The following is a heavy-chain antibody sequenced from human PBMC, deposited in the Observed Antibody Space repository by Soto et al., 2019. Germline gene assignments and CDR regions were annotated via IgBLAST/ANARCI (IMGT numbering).Heavy chain of an antibody. CDR3: AGVASFRGMEV. J-gene: IGHJ6*02. Sequence: SQTLSLTCVISVNSVSSNSAAWIWIMQSPSRGLEWLGRTYYRSKWYNDYAVSVKSRITINPDTSKNQFSLHLDSVIPEDTAVYYCAGVASFRGMEVWGQGTPVTVSS. V-gene: IGHV6-1*01. CDR1: VNSVSSNSAA. CDR2: TYYRSKWYN. D-gene: IGHD2-21*01.